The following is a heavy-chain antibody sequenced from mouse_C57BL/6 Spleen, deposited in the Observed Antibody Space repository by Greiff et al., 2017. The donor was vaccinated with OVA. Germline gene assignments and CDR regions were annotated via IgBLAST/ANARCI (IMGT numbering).Heavy chain of an antibody. J-gene: IGHJ4*01. CDR1: GYTFTSYW. CDR2: IDPSDSYT. V-gene: IGHV1-59*01. Sequence: QVQLKQPGAELVRPGTSVKLSCKASGYTFTSYWMHWVKQRPGQGLEWIGVIDPSDSYTNYNQKFKGKATLTVDTSSSTAYMQLSSLTSEDSAVYYCARLDYDDYYAMDYWGQGTSGTVSS. D-gene: IGHD2-4*01. CDR3: ARLDYDDYYAMDY.